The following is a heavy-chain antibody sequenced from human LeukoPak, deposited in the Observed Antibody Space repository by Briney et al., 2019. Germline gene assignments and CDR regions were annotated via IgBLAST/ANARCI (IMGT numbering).Heavy chain of an antibody. V-gene: IGHV4-34*01. CDR2: INHSGST. CDR1: GGSFSGYY. J-gene: IGHJ6*03. CDR3: ARDGYSYYYMDV. Sequence: SETLSLTCAVYGGSFSGYYWSWIRQPPGKGLEWRGEINHSGSTNYNPSLKSRVTISVDTPKNQFSLKLSSVTAADTAVYYCARDGYSYYYMDVWGKGTTVTISS.